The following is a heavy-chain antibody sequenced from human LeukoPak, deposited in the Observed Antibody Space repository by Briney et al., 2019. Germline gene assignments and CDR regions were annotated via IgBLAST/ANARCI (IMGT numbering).Heavy chain of an antibody. Sequence: GASVKVSCKASGGTFSSYAISWVRQAPGQGLEWMGGIIPIFGTANYAQKFQGRVTMTRDTSTSTVYMELSSLRSEDTAVYYCARDHHYYDSSGYTPPAAFDIWGQGTMVTVSS. CDR2: IIPIFGTA. D-gene: IGHD3-22*01. CDR1: GGTFSSYA. V-gene: IGHV1-69*05. CDR3: ARDHHYYDSSGYTPPAAFDI. J-gene: IGHJ3*02.